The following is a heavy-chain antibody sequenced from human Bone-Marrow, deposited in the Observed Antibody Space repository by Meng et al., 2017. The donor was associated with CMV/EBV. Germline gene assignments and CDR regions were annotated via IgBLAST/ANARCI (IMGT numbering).Heavy chain of an antibody. CDR3: AKDRGLHSRSFNWFDP. D-gene: IGHD6-13*01. J-gene: IGHJ5*02. Sequence: GESLKISCAASGFTFSGYGMHWVRQAPDKGLEWVAFIRLDGSNKYYADSVKGRFTISRDNSKRTLYLQMNSLRDDDAAVDYCAKDRGLHSRSFNWFDPWGQGHLVNVSS. CDR1: GFTFSGYG. CDR2: IRLDGSNK. V-gene: IGHV3-30*02.